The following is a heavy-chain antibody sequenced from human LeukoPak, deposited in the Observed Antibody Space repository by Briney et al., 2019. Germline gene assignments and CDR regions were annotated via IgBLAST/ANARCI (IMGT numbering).Heavy chain of an antibody. Sequence: GGSLRLSCAASGFTFSSYAMSWVRQAPGKGLEWVSAISGGGGSTHYADSVKGRFTISRDNARNSLYLQMNSLRAEDTAVYYCARAGYYDSSGYYSFHYWGQGTLVTVSS. D-gene: IGHD3-22*01. J-gene: IGHJ4*02. V-gene: IGHV3-23*01. CDR1: GFTFSSYA. CDR3: ARAGYYDSSGYYSFHY. CDR2: ISGGGGST.